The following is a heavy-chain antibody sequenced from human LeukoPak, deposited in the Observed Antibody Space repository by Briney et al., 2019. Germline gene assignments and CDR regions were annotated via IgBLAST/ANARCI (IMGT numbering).Heavy chain of an antibody. CDR3: ARLYDSSGYRYYYYGMDV. V-gene: IGHV4-4*07. CDR1: GGSISSSY. D-gene: IGHD3-22*01. Sequence: PSETLSLTCTVSGGSISSSYWSWIRQPAGKGLEWIGRIYTSGSTNYNPSLKSRVTMSLDTSKNQFSLKLSSVTAADTAVYYCARLYDSSGYRYYYYGMDVWGQGTTVTVSS. J-gene: IGHJ6*02. CDR2: IYTSGST.